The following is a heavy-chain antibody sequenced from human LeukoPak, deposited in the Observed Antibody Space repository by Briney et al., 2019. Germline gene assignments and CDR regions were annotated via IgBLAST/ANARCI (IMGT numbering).Heavy chain of an antibody. CDR3: VRGLTTVATWLYL. CDR1: GYTFTDYY. D-gene: IGHD4-17*01. Sequence: ASVKVSCKASGYTFTDYYMHWVRQAPGQGPEWMGWINPNSGDTKYAQKFQGRVTMTRDTSISTAYMEVSRLRSDDTAVYYCVRGLTTVATWLYLWGRGTLVTVSS. J-gene: IGHJ2*01. CDR2: INPNSGDT. V-gene: IGHV1-2*02.